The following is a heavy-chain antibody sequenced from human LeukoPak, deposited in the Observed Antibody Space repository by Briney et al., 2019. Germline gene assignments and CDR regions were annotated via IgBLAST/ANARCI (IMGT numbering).Heavy chain of an antibody. CDR2: INPNSGGT. V-gene: IGHV1-2*04. Sequence: AASVKVSCKASGYTFTGYYMHWVRQAPGQGLEWMGRINPNSGGTNYAQKFQGWVTMTRDTSISTAYMELSRLRSDDTAVYYCARGGGGDGSHFDYWGQGTLVTVSS. CDR3: ARGGGGDGSHFDY. CDR1: GYTFTGYY. D-gene: IGHD2-21*02. J-gene: IGHJ4*02.